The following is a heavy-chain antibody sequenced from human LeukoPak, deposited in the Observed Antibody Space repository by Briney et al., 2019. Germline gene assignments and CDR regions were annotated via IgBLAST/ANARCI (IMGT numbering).Heavy chain of an antibody. D-gene: IGHD2-2*01. CDR1: GFTFSSYS. Sequence: GGSLRLSCVASGFTFSSYSLNWVRQAPGKGLEWVSYISSSSSTIYYADSVKGRFTISRDNAKNSLYLQMNSLRAEDTAVYYCAACSSTSCSYYYYYYMDVWGKGTTVTVSS. J-gene: IGHJ6*03. CDR2: ISSSSSTI. CDR3: AACSSTSCSYYYYYYMDV. V-gene: IGHV3-48*04.